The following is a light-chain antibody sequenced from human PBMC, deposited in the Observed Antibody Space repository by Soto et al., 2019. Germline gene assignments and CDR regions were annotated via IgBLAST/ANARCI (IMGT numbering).Light chain of an antibody. CDR2: WAS. CDR1: QSVSYSSDNKNY. V-gene: IGKV4-1*01. Sequence: DIVMTQSPDSLAVSLGERATSHCKSVQSVSYSSDNKNYLTWYQQKPGQPPRLLIYWASTRASGVPDRFSGSGSGTDFTLTISSLQAEDVEVYYCQHYHSSPLSFGGGTKVDIK. CDR3: QHYHSSPLS. J-gene: IGKJ4*01.